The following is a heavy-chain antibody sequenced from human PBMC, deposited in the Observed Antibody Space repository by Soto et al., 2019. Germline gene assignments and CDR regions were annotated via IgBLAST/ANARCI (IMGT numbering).Heavy chain of an antibody. CDR2: IKQDGSEK. D-gene: IGHD2-2*03. J-gene: IGHJ6*02. CDR1: GFTFSNYA. V-gene: IGHV3-7*03. Sequence: GGSLRLSCAASGFTFSNYAMSWVRQAPGKGLEWVANIKQDGSEKYYVDSVKGRFTISRDNAKNSLYLQMNSLRAEDTAVYYCARDLGYCSSASCRDYYGMDVWGQGTTVTVSS. CDR3: ARDLGYCSSASCRDYYGMDV.